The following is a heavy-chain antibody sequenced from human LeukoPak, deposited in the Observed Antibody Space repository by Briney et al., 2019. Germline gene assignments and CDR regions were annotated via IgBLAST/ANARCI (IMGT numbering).Heavy chain of an antibody. Sequence: SVKVSCKASGGTFSSYAISWVRQAPGQGLEWMGGIIPIFGTANYAQKFQGRVTITTDESTSTAYMELSSLRSEATAVYYCARGTCRGVTRSYFIARSGWCFELWGRGTL. V-gene: IGHV1-69*05. D-gene: IGHD2-15*01. CDR3: ARGTCRGVTRSYFIARSGWCFEL. J-gene: IGHJ2*01. CDR2: IIPIFGTA. CDR1: GGTFSSYA.